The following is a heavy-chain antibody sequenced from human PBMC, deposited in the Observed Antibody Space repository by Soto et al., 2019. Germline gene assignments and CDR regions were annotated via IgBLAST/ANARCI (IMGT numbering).Heavy chain of an antibody. J-gene: IGHJ1*01. CDR3: ARAFVVPADIPPGFQH. D-gene: IGHD2-2*01. CDR1: GFTFSSYE. Sequence: GGSLRLSCAASGFTFSSYEMNWVRQAPGKGLEWVSYISSSGSTIYYADSVKGRFTISRDNAKNSLYLQMNSLRAEDTAVYYCARAFVVPADIPPGFQHWGQGT. V-gene: IGHV3-48*03. CDR2: ISSSGSTI.